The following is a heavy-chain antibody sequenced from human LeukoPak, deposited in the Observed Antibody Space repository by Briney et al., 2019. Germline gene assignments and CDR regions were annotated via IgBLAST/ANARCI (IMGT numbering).Heavy chain of an antibody. J-gene: IGHJ4*02. V-gene: IGHV4-39*01. CDR3: ARLRVVRGVIDADFDY. Sequence: SSETLSLTCTVSGGSISSSSYYWGWIRQPPGKGLEWIGFIYYSGSTYYNPSLKSRVTISVDTSKNQFSLKLSSVTAADTAVYYCARLRVVRGVIDADFDYWGQGTLVTVSS. D-gene: IGHD3-10*01. CDR1: GGSISSSSYY. CDR2: IYYSGST.